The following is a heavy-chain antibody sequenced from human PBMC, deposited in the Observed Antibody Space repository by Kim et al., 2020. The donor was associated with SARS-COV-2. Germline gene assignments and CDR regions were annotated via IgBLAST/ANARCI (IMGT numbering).Heavy chain of an antibody. V-gene: IGHV3-33*06. Sequence: GGSLRLSCAASGFAFSAYGMHWVRQSPDKGLEWVALIWSDGSKRYYADSVKSRFTISRDNSKNTQYLQMDSLRAEDTAVYYCAKDKSKGRFLEWFLWEDDGSHWGQGTLVTVSS. CDR2: IWSDGSKR. D-gene: IGHD3-3*01. J-gene: IGHJ4*02. CDR3: AKDKSKGRFLEWFLWEDDGSH. CDR1: GFAFSAYG.